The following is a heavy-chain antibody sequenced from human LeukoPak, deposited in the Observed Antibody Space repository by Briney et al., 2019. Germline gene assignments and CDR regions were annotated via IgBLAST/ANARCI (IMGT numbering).Heavy chain of an antibody. D-gene: IGHD1-26*01. Sequence: SGTLSLTCAVSGGSISSSSYYWGWIRQPPGKGLEWIGSIYYSGSTYYNPSLKSRVTISVDTSKNQFSLKLSSVTAADTAVYYCARVDRYSGSSAQHWGQGTLVTVSS. CDR2: IYYSGST. CDR3: ARVDRYSGSSAQH. J-gene: IGHJ1*01. V-gene: IGHV4-39*07. CDR1: GGSISSSSYY.